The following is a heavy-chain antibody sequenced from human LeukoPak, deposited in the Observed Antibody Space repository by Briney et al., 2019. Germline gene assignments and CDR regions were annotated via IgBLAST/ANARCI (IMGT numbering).Heavy chain of an antibody. V-gene: IGHV1-46*01. D-gene: IGHD1-1*01. CDR2: INPSGTTT. CDR1: GYTFTTHY. Sequence: ASVKVSCKASGYTFTTHYMHWVRQAPGQGLEWMGLINPSGTTTNYAQKFRGRVTMTRDLSTSTVYMELRSLRSADTAVYYCARGNDGWPHYYHYFMDVWGKGTTVTVSS. CDR3: ARGNDGWPHYYHYFMDV. J-gene: IGHJ6*03.